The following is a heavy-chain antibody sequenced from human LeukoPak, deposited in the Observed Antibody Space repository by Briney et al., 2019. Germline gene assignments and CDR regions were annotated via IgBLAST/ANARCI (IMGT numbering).Heavy chain of an antibody. D-gene: IGHD3-22*01. CDR2: TPSSGST. J-gene: IGHJ3*02. CDR3: ARGPYSYDSSGAFDI. CDR1: GDSISSGDYY. Sequence: SETLSLTCTVSGDSISSGDYYWIWIRQPAGKGLEWIVRTPSSGSTNYNPSLRSRATISVDTSKNQLSLKLSSGTAADAAVYFCARGPYSYDSSGAFDIWGQGTMVTVSS. V-gene: IGHV4-61*02.